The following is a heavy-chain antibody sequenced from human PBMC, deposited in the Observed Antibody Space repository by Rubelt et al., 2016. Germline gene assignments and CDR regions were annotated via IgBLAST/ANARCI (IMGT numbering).Heavy chain of an antibody. D-gene: IGHD4-17*01. CDR3: ATTVNYGMDV. J-gene: IGHJ6*02. V-gene: IGHV4-4*02. Sequence: QVQLQESGPGLVKPSGTLSLTCAVSGGSVSSSNWWSWVRQPPGKVLEWIGEINHSGSTNYNPSLKSRVTISVDTSKNQFSLKLSSVTAADTAVYYCATTVNYGMDVWGQGTTVTVSS. CDR1: GGSVSSSNW. CDR2: INHSGST.